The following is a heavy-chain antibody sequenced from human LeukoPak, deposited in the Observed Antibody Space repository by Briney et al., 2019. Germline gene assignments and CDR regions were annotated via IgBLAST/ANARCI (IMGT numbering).Heavy chain of an antibody. CDR3: ARGRAGIAAAGFDY. Sequence: SVKGRFSISRANSKNTLYLQMNSLGLDDTAVYFCARGRAGIAAAGFDYWGQGTLVTVSS. J-gene: IGHJ4*02. D-gene: IGHD6-13*01. V-gene: IGHV3-30*07.